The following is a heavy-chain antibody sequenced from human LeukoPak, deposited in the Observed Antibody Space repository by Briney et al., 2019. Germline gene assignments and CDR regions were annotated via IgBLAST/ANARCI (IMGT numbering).Heavy chain of an antibody. J-gene: IGHJ4*02. D-gene: IGHD5-12*01. V-gene: IGHV3-33*08. Sequence: GGSLRLSCRVSGFTFSSYWMNWVRQAPGKGLEWVAVIWYDGSNKYYADSVKGRFTISRDNSKNTLYLQMNSLRAEDTAVYYCARDPGGSDLDYWGQGTLVTVSS. CDR2: IWYDGSNK. CDR1: GFTFSSYW. CDR3: ARDPGGSDLDY.